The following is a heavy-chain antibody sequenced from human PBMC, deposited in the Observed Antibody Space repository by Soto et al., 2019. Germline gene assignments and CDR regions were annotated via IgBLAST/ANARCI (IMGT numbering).Heavy chain of an antibody. CDR2: ISGSGGST. J-gene: IGHJ6*02. D-gene: IGHD3-3*01. CDR3: AKVYDGSQPYYYYGMDV. Sequence: EVQLEESGGGLVQTGGSLRLSCAASGFTFSAYDMHWVRQATGKGLEWVSAISGSGGSTYYADSVKGRFTISRDNSKNTLYLQMNSLRAEDTAVYYCAKVYDGSQPYYYYGMDVWGQGTTVTVSS. V-gene: IGHV3-23*04. CDR1: GFTFSAYD.